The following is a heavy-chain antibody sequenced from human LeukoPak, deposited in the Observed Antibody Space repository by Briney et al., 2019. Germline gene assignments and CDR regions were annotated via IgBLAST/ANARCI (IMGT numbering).Heavy chain of an antibody. D-gene: IGHD5-12*01. Sequence: SETLSLTCTVSGGSISSGGYYWSWIRQHPGKGLEWIGYIYYSGSTYYNPSLKSRVTISVDTSKNQFSLKLSSVTAADTAVYYCARVVAEGATTHFDYWGQGTLVTVSS. CDR1: GGSISSGGYY. CDR2: IYYSGST. V-gene: IGHV4-31*03. CDR3: ARVVAEGATTHFDY. J-gene: IGHJ4*02.